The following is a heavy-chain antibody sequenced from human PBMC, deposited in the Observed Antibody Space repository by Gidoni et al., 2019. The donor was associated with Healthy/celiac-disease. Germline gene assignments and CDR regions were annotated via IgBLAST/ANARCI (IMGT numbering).Heavy chain of an antibody. CDR2: IYYSGST. CDR3: ARNDDFWSGRNWFDP. CDR1: GGSISSYY. Sequence: QVQLQESGPGLVKPSETLSLTCTVSGGSISSYYWSWIRQPPGKGLEWIGYIYYSGSTNYNPSLKSRVTISVDTSKNQFSLKLSSVTAADTAVYYCARNDDFWSGRNWFDPWGQGTLVTVSS. V-gene: IGHV4-59*01. D-gene: IGHD3-3*01. J-gene: IGHJ5*02.